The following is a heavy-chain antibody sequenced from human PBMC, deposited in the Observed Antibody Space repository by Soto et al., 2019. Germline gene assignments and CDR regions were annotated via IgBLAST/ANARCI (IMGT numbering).Heavy chain of an antibody. J-gene: IGHJ1*01. D-gene: IGHD6-13*01. CDR2: ISFDGGNK. Sequence: QVQLVESGGGVVQPGRSLRLSCEASGFTFSSYAMHWVRQAPGKGLEWVAVISFDGGNKYYADSVKGRFTISRDNSKNTLYLHMNSLRPEDAAVYYCARDFGEQQLIYFQHWGQGTLVTVSS. CDR3: ARDFGEQQLIYFQH. CDR1: GFTFSSYA. V-gene: IGHV3-30-3*01.